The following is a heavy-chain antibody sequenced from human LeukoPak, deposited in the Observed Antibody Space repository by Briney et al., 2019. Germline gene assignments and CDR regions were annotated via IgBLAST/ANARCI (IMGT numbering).Heavy chain of an antibody. CDR3: ARTFSSGRYGMDV. CDR2: ISVYNGNT. D-gene: IGHD6-25*01. V-gene: IGHV1-18*01. CDR1: GYTFTGYG. J-gene: IGHJ6*02. Sequence: AASVKVSCKAFGYTFTGYGISWVRQAPGEGLEWMGWISVYNGNTNCAQKFQGRVTMTTDTPTSTGYMELRSLRSDDTAVYYCARTFSSGRYGMDVWGQGTTVTVSS.